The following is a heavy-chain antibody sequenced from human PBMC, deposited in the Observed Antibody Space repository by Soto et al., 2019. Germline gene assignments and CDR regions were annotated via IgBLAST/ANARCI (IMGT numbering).Heavy chain of an antibody. V-gene: IGHV1-69*01. CDR2: IIPIFGTA. D-gene: IGHD3-22*01. CDR1: GGTFSSYA. J-gene: IGHJ6*02. CDR3: ASPDDSSGYYPPYYYGMDV. Sequence: GXSVKVSCKASGGTFSSYAISWVRQAPVQGLEWMGGIIPIFGTANYAQKFQGRVTITADESTSTAYMELSSLRSEDTAVYYCASPDDSSGYYPPYYYGMDVWGQGTTVTVSS.